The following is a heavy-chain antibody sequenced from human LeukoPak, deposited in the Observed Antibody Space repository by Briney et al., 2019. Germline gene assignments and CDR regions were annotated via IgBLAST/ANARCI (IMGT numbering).Heavy chain of an antibody. D-gene: IGHD1-1*01. CDR1: GGTFSSYA. V-gene: IGHV1-69*05. CDR3: ARAASTGTFDYYYYYMDV. Sequence: SVKVSCKASGGTFSSYAISWVRQAPGQGLEWMGGIIPIFGTASYAQKFQGRVTITTDESTSTAYMELSSLRSEDTAVYYCARAASTGTFDYYYYYMDVWGKGTTVTVSS. J-gene: IGHJ6*03. CDR2: IIPIFGTA.